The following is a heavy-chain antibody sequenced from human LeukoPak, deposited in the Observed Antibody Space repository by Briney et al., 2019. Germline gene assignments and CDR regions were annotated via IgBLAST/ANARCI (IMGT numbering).Heavy chain of an antibody. Sequence: GGSLRLSCAASGFTFSSCAMSWVRQAPGKGLEWVSAISGSGGSTYYADSVKGRFTISRDNSKNTLYLQMNSLRAEDTAVYYCAKLPVYGGNPIWDAFDIWGQGTMVTVSS. CDR3: AKLPVYGGNPIWDAFDI. D-gene: IGHD4-23*01. CDR1: GFTFSSCA. CDR2: ISGSGGST. J-gene: IGHJ3*02. V-gene: IGHV3-23*01.